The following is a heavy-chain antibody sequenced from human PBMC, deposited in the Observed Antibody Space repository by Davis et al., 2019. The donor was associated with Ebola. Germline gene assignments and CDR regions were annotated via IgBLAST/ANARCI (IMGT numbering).Heavy chain of an antibody. CDR1: GYTFTGYY. D-gene: IGHD6-13*01. CDR2: INPNSGGT. V-gene: IGHV1-2*02. J-gene: IGHJ6*03. Sequence: ASVKVSCKASGYTFTGYYMHWVRQAPGQGLEWMGWINPNSGGTNYAQKFQGRVTMTRDTSISTAYMELSRLRSDDTAVYYCGRDLERRDGSSWSYYYYYMDVWGKGTTVTVSS. CDR3: GRDLERRDGSSWSYYYYYMDV.